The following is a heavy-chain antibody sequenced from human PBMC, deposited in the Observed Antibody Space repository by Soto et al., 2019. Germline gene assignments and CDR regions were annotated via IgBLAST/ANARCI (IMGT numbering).Heavy chain of an antibody. J-gene: IGHJ4*02. V-gene: IGHV4-34*01. D-gene: IGHD2-2*01. CDR3: ARGEYCSSTSCPFGY. Sequence: SETLSLTCAVYGGSFSGYYWSWIRQPPGKGLEWIGEINHSGSTNYNPSLKSRVTISVDTSKNQFSLKLSSVTAADTAVYYCARGEYCSSTSCPFGYWGQGTLVTVSS. CDR1: GGSFSGYY. CDR2: INHSGST.